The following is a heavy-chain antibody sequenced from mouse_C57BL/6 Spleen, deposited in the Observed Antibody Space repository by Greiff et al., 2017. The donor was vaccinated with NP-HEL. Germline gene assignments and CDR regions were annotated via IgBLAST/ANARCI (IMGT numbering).Heavy chain of an antibody. D-gene: IGHD2-3*01. Sequence: VQLQQSGAELVRPGTSVKVSCKASGYAFTNYLIEWVKQRPGQGLEWIGVINPGSGGTNYNEKFKGKATLTADKSSSTAYMQLSSLTSEDSAVYFCARDGVLYYAMDYWGQGTSVTVSS. CDR3: ARDGVLYYAMDY. V-gene: IGHV1-54*01. J-gene: IGHJ4*01. CDR2: INPGSGGT. CDR1: GYAFTNYL.